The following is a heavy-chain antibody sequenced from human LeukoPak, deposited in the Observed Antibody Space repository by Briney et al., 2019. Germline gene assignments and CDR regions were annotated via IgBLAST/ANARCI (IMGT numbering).Heavy chain of an antibody. CDR1: GGTFSTSA. CDR2: IIPVFGTA. Sequence: ASVKVSCKASGGTFSTSAISWVRQAPGQGLEWMGGIIPVFGTANYAQKFQGRVTITADESTSTAYMELSSLRSEDTAVFYCARDRVVGLGIDNAFDIWGRGTMVTVSS. J-gene: IGHJ3*02. D-gene: IGHD2-15*01. CDR3: ARDRVVGLGIDNAFDI. V-gene: IGHV1-69*13.